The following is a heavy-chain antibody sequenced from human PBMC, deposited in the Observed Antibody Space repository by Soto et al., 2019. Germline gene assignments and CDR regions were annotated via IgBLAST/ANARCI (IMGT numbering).Heavy chain of an antibody. D-gene: IGHD5-12*01. CDR2: IYYSGST. Sequence: NPSETLSLTCTVSGGSISSGDYYWSWIRQHPGKGLEWIGYIYYSGSTYYNPSLKSRVTISVDTSKNQFSLKLSSVTAADTAVYYCASSPSDIVATKVEYGMDVWGQGTTVTVSS. CDR3: ASSPSDIVATKVEYGMDV. J-gene: IGHJ6*02. V-gene: IGHV4-31*03. CDR1: GGSISSGDYY.